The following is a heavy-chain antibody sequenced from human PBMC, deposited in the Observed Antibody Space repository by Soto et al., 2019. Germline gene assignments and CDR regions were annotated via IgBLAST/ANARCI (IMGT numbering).Heavy chain of an antibody. V-gene: IGHV4-30-2*01. D-gene: IGHD2-8*02. Sequence: PSETLSLTCAVSGGSISSGGYSWSWIRQPPGKGLEWIGYIYHSGSTYYNPSLKSRVTISVDTSKNQLSLKLTSVTAADTAVYYCARDKITGLFDYWGQGTLVTVSS. CDR2: IYHSGST. CDR1: GGSISSGGYS. J-gene: IGHJ4*02. CDR3: ARDKITGLFDY.